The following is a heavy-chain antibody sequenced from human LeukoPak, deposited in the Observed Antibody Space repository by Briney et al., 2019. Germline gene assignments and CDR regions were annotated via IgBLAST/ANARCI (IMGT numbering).Heavy chain of an antibody. D-gene: IGHD5-12*01. CDR1: AGSISNDY. V-gene: IGHV4-59*08. J-gene: IGHJ4*02. Sequence: SETLSLTCTVSAGSISNDYWSWIRQPPGKGLEWIGYIYNSGRTSYSPSLNSRVTISLDTSKDQFSLKLRSVTAADTAVYYCTRHGYSGYDLLSWGQGTLVTVSS. CDR3: TRHGYSGYDLLS. CDR2: IYNSGRT.